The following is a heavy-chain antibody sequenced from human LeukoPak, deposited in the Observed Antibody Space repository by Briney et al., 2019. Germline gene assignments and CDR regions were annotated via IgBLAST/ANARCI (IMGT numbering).Heavy chain of an antibody. CDR2: INPNSGGT. D-gene: IGHD2-15*01. CDR1: GYTFTSYG. Sequence: ASLKVSCKASGYTFTSYGISWGRQAPGQRLEWMGWINPNSGGTNYAQTFQGRVTMTRDTSISTAYMELSRLRSDDTAVYYCARDYPPYCSGGSCYSDNWGQGTLVTVSS. CDR3: ARDYPPYCSGGSCYSDN. J-gene: IGHJ4*02. V-gene: IGHV1-2*02.